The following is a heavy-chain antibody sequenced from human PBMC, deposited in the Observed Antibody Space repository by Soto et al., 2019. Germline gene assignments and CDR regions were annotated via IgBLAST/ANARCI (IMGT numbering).Heavy chain of an antibody. D-gene: IGHD3-3*01. CDR3: ARVLGLRFLEWSSTNYFDY. J-gene: IGHJ4*02. V-gene: IGHV3-7*03. CDR2: IKQDGSEK. CDR1: GFSFSYYW. Sequence: GSLRLSCAASGFSFSYYWMSWVRQAPGKGPEWVANIKQDGSEKYFVDSVKGRFTISRDNAKNSLYLQMNSLRAEDTAVYYCARVLGLRFLEWSSTNYFDYWGQGTTVTVSS.